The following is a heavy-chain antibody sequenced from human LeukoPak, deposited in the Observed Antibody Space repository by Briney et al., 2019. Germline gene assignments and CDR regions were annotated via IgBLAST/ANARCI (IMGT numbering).Heavy chain of an antibody. CDR3: ARGQILTGWHWFDP. Sequence: SETLSLTCAVSGGSISSGGYSWSWIRQPPGKGLEWIGYIYHSGSTYYNPSLKSRVTISVDRSKNQFSLKLSSVTAADTAVYYCARGQILTGWHWFDPWGQGTLVTVSS. CDR1: GGSISSGGYS. CDR2: IYHSGST. D-gene: IGHD3-9*01. J-gene: IGHJ5*02. V-gene: IGHV4-30-2*01.